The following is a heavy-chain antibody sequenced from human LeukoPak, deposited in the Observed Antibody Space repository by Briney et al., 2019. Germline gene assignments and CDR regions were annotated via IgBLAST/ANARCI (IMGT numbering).Heavy chain of an antibody. Sequence: SETLSLTCTVSGGPISSGDYYWSWIRQPPGKGLEWIGYIYYSGSTYYNPSLKSRVTIPVDTSKNQFSLNISSVTSADTSVYYXAXAPXGYFDYWGQGTLVTVSS. CDR2: IYYSGST. CDR1: GGPISSGDYY. J-gene: IGHJ4*02. CDR3: AXAPXGYFDY. V-gene: IGHV4-30-4*01.